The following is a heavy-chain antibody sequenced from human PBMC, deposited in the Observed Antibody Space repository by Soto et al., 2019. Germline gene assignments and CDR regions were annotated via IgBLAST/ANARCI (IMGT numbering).Heavy chain of an antibody. Sequence: PGGSLRLSCAASGFTFSSYAMHWVRQAPGKGLEWVAVISYDGSNKYYADSVKGRFTISRDNSKNTLYLQMNSLRAEDTAVYYCARDWMSGYYYSMDVWGQGTTVTVSS. CDR3: ARDWMSGYYYSMDV. V-gene: IGHV3-30-3*01. CDR2: ISYDGSNK. D-gene: IGHD2-2*03. J-gene: IGHJ6*02. CDR1: GFTFSSYA.